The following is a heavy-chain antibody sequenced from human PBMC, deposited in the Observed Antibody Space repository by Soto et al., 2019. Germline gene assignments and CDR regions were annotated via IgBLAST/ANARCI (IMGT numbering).Heavy chain of an antibody. J-gene: IGHJ5*02. V-gene: IGHV3-74*01. CDR1: GFNFSTYW. CDR2: IKGDGSAT. Sequence: SLXLSCAASGFNFSTYWMHWVRQAPGKGLMWLSRIKGDGSATNYADSVKGRFTISRDNAKNTVYLQVNSLRVEDTAVYYWEGGGLGISSFDAWGQETLV. D-gene: IGHD3-16*01. CDR3: EGGGLGISSFDA.